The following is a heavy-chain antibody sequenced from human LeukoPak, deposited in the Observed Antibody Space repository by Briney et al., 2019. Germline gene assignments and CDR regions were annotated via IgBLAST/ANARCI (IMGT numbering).Heavy chain of an antibody. CDR2: ISAYNGNT. CDR3: ARVTVMVRGVIIKLDAFDI. J-gene: IGHJ3*02. CDR1: GYTFTSYG. V-gene: IGHV1-18*01. Sequence: ASVKVSCKASGYTFTSYGISWVRQAPGQGLEWMGWISAYNGNTNYAQKLQGRVTMTTDTSTSTAYMELRSLRSDDTAVYYCARVTVMVRGVIIKLDAFDIWGQGTMVTVSS. D-gene: IGHD3-10*01.